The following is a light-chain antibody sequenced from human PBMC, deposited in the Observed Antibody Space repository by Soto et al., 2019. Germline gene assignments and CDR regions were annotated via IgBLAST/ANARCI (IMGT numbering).Light chain of an antibody. CDR3: LQDYNYPWT. CDR1: HGISNY. Sequence: ATQMTQSPSSLSAALGDRFTISCRASHGISNYLAWYQQRPGKAPKLLIFGATTLQSGVPSRFSASGSGPDFTLTISSLQPEDFATYYCLQDYNYPWTFGQGTKV. J-gene: IGKJ1*01. CDR2: GAT. V-gene: IGKV1-6*01.